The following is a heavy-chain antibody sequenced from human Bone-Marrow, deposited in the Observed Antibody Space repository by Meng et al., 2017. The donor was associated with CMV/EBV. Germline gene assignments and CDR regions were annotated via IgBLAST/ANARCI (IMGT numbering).Heavy chain of an antibody. V-gene: IGHV3-48*03. D-gene: IGHD3-22*01. Sequence: GESLKISCAASGFTFSSYEMNWVRQAPGKGLEWVSYISSSGSTIYYADSVKGRFTISRDNAKNSLYLQMNSLRAEDTAVYYCARQSMIRVLTDAFDIWGQGTMVTVSS. CDR3: ARQSMIRVLTDAFDI. J-gene: IGHJ3*02. CDR1: GFTFSSYE. CDR2: ISSSGSTI.